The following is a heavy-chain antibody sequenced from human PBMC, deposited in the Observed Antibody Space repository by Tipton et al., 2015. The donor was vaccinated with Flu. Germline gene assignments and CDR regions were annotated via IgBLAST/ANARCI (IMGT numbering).Heavy chain of an antibody. V-gene: IGHV4-38-2*02. D-gene: IGHD3-10*01. CDR1: GYSISSGYY. CDR2: IFHGGST. CDR3: ATYYYGSGSQSAFDH. J-gene: IGHJ4*02. Sequence: TLSLTCTVSGYSISSGYYWGWIRQPPGKGLEWIGSIFHGGSTYYSPSLKSRVTISVDTSKNQFSLKLSSVTAADTAVYYCATYYYGSGSQSAFDHWGQGTLVTVSS.